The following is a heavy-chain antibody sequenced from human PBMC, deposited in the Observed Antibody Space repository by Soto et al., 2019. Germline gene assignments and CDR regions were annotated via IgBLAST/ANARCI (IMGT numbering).Heavy chain of an antibody. CDR1: GYTFTSYA. V-gene: IGHV1-3*01. Sequence: GASVKVSCKASGYTFTSYAMHWVRQAPGQMLEWMGWINAGNGNTKYSQKFQGRVTITRDTSASTAYMELSSLRSEDTAVYYCAGCTNGVCRVGYYYGMDVWGQGTTVTVSS. CDR3: AGCTNGVCRVGYYYGMDV. J-gene: IGHJ6*02. CDR2: INAGNGNT. D-gene: IGHD2-8*01.